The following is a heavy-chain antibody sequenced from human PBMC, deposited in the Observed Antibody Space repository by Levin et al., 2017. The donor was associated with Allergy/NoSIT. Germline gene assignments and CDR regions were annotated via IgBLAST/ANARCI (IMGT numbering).Heavy chain of an antibody. J-gene: IGHJ4*02. Sequence: GESLKISCAASGFIFTNAWMSWVRQTPGKGLEWVGRIKSRTDGGTTDYAAPVKGTFIISRDDSKNTLYLQMSSLKTEDTAVYYCTTGAYIGYDLDYWGQGTLVTVSS. CDR2: IKSRTDGGTT. CDR3: TTGAYIGYDLDY. CDR1: GFIFTNAW. D-gene: IGHD5-12*01. V-gene: IGHV3-15*01.